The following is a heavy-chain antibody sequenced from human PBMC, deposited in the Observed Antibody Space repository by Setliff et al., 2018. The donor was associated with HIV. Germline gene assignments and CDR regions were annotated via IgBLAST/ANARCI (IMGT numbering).Heavy chain of an antibody. J-gene: IGHJ4*02. CDR1: GFTFSRYW. CDR2: VKQDGSDK. CDR3: ARFRLYHYSNKVDY. V-gene: IGHV3-7*01. Sequence: GGSLRLSCAASGFTFSRYWMSWVRQAPGKGLEWVANVKQDGSDKYYVDSVKGRFTISRDNAKNSLYLQMNSLRAEDTAVYYCARFRLYHYSNKVDYWGQGTLVTVSS. D-gene: IGHD4-4*01.